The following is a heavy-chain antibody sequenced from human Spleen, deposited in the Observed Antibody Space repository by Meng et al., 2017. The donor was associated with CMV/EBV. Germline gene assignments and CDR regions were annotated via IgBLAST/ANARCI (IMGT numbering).Heavy chain of an antibody. V-gene: IGHV1-18*01. CDR1: GYTFTSYG. CDR3: ARDLITMVRGVIDYYYGMYV. Sequence: ASVKVSCKASGYTFTSYGISWVRQAPGQGLEWMGWISAYNGNTNYAQKLQGRVTMTTDTSTSTAYMGLRSLRSDDTAVYYCARDLITMVRGVIDYYYGMYVWGQGTTVTVSS. CDR2: ISAYNGNT. D-gene: IGHD3-10*01. J-gene: IGHJ6*02.